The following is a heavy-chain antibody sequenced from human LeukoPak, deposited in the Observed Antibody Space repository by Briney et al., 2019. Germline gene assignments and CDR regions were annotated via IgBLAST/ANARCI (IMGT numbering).Heavy chain of an antibody. CDR3: ARNHLGYCSGGSCYPDY. CDR2: IYYSGST. V-gene: IGHV4-59*08. CDR1: GGSISSYY. J-gene: IGHJ4*02. Sequence: SETLSLTCTVSGGSISSYYWSWIRQPPGKGLEWIGYIYYSGSTNYNPSLKSRVTISVDTSKNQFSLKPSSVTAADTAVYYCARNHLGYCSGGSCYPDYWGQGTLVTVSS. D-gene: IGHD2-15*01.